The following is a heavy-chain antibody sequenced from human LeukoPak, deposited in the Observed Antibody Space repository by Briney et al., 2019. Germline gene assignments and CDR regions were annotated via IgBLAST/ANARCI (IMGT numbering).Heavy chain of an antibody. CDR1: GFTFSSYA. CDR2: ISGSGTNT. J-gene: IGHJ6*03. V-gene: IGHV3-23*01. D-gene: IGHD2-2*01. CDR3: ARVYCSSTSCYPYYYMDV. Sequence: GGSLRLSCAASGFTFSSYAMSWVRQAPGKGLEWVSAISGSGTNTYYADSVKGRFTISRDNAKNTLYLQMNSLRAEDTAVYYCARVYCSSTSCYPYYYMDVWGKGTTVTISS.